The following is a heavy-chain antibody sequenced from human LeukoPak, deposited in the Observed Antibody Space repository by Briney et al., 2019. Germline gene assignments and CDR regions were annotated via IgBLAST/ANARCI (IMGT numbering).Heavy chain of an antibody. J-gene: IGHJ4*02. CDR3: ATLRPRQQLVVDH. CDR1: GFTFSSYE. CDR2: ISGSGSTK. Sequence: GGSLRLSCAASGFTFSSYEMHWVRQAPGKGPEWVSYISGSGSTKYYADSVKGRFTISRDNALNSLHLQLSSLTDEDTAVYYCATLRPRQQLVVDHWGQGTLVTVSS. D-gene: IGHD6-13*01. V-gene: IGHV3-48*03.